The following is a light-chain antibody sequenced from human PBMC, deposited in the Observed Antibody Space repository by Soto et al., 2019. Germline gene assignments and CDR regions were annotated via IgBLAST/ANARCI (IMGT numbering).Light chain of an antibody. V-gene: IGKV3-20*01. CDR2: GAS. J-gene: IGKJ4*01. CDR3: QQYGSSPLT. CDR1: QSVSSSY. Sequence: LTQSAGTLSLSPGERATLSCRASQSVSSSYLAWYQQKPGQAPRLLIYGASSRATGIPDRFSGSGSGTDFTLTISRLEPEDFAVYYCQQYGSSPLTFGGRSKVDI.